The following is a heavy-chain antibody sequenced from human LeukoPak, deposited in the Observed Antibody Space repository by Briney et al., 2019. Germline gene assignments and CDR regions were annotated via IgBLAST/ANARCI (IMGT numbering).Heavy chain of an antibody. CDR2: IIPIFGTA. CDR1: GGTFSSYA. Sequence: SVKVSCKASGGTFSSYAISWVRQAPGQGLEWMGGIIPIFGTANYAQKFQGRVTITADKSTSTAYMELSSLRSEDTAVYYCARGYCSGGSRYYFDYWGQGTLVTVSS. J-gene: IGHJ4*02. V-gene: IGHV1-69*06. D-gene: IGHD2-15*01. CDR3: ARGYCSGGSRYYFDY.